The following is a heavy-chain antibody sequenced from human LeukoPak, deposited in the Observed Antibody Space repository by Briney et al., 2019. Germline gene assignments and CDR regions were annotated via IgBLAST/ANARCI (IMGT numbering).Heavy chain of an antibody. CDR1: GYTFTSYY. CDR2: INPNSGNT. V-gene: IGHV1-8*01. Sequence: ASVNVSCKASGYTFTSYYINWVRQATGQGLEGMGWINPNSGNTGYAQKFHGRVTMTMNTSISTAYMELSSLRSEHTAVYYCARGPPHGSGSATFDPWGQGTLVTVSS. D-gene: IGHD3-10*01. CDR3: ARGPPHGSGSATFDP. J-gene: IGHJ5*02.